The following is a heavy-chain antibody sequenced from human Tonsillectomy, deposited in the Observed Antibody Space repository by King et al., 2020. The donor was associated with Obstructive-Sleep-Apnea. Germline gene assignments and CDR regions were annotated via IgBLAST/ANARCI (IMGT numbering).Heavy chain of an antibody. J-gene: IGHJ5*02. Sequence: VQLVESGGGLVQPGGSLKLSCAASGFTFSGSAMHWVRQASGKGLEWVGRIRSKANNYATVYGASGKGRFPISRDDSKNTAYLQMNSLKTEDTAVYYCTRPYYDILTGRRGFDPWGQGTLVTVSS. CDR3: TRPYYDILTGRRGFDP. D-gene: IGHD3-9*01. V-gene: IGHV3-73*01. CDR2: IRSKANNYAT. CDR1: GFTFSGSA.